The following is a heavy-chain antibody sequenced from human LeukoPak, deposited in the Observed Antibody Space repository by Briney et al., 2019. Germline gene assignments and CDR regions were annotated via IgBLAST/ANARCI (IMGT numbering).Heavy chain of an antibody. CDR1: RFTFSNYW. CDR3: ARDRMDKFEY. J-gene: IGHJ4*02. CDR2: IYNDGSST. V-gene: IGHV3-74*01. D-gene: IGHD2-8*01. Sequence: GGSLRLSCAASRFTFSNYWMHWVRQAPGKGLVWVSRIYNDGSSTSYADSVKGRFTISRDNAKNSLYLQMNSLRAEDTAVYYWARDRMDKFEYWGQGTLVTVSS.